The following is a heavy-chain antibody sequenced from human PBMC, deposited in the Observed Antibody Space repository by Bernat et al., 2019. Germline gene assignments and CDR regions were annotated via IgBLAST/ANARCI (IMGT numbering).Heavy chain of an antibody. CDR3: ARRGKNDPLDYESGTSPPYYAMDV. CDR2: ISATSGTI. Sequence: EVRLVESGGGLVQPGGSLRLSCVGFGFTFSSYSLHWVRQAPGKGLEWVSYISATSGTIYYADSVKGRFVISRDKAGKSLYLRMNSLIAEDTAVYYCARRGKNDPLDYESGTSPPYYAMDVWGQGTTVTVSS. J-gene: IGHJ6*02. CDR1: GFTFSSYS. V-gene: IGHV3-48*01. D-gene: IGHD3-10*01.